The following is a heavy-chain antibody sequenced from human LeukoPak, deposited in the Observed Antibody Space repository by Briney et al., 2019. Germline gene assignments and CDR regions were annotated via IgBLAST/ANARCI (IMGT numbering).Heavy chain of an antibody. CDR1: GGSISGYY. J-gene: IGHJ6*02. V-gene: IGHV4-59*12. Sequence: SETLSLTCTASGGSISGYYWSWIRQPPGKGLEWIGHSYYSGSTNYNPSLKSRVTISVDTSMNQFFMKLSSVAAADTAVYYCASSFGGLRYYYYYGMDVWGQGTTVTVSS. CDR2: SYYSGST. CDR3: ASSFGGLRYYYYYGMDV. D-gene: IGHD3-10*01.